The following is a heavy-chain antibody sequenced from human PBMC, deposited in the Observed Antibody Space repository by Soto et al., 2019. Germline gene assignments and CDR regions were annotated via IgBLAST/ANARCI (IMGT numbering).Heavy chain of an antibody. CDR1: GGSFSGYY. D-gene: IGHD2-2*01. J-gene: IGHJ5*02. V-gene: IGHV4-34*01. CDR2: INHSGST. Sequence: QVQLQQWGAGLLKPSETLSLTCAVYGGSFSGYYWSWIRQPPGKGLEWIGEINHSGSTNYNPSLKSRVTISVDTSKNQFSLKLSSVTAADTAVYYCARGRGCSSTSCYLPTYNWFDPWGQGTLVTVSS. CDR3: ARGRGCSSTSCYLPTYNWFDP.